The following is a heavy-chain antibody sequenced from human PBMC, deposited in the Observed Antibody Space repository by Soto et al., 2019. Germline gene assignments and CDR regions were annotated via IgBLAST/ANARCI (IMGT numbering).Heavy chain of an antibody. CDR3: ARGGGSSSYYSYYMDV. D-gene: IGHD6-6*01. J-gene: IGHJ6*03. Sequence: ASVKVSCKASGYTFTGYYMHWVRQAPGQGLEWMGWINPNSGGTNYAQKFQGWVTMTRETSISTAYMELSRLRSDDTAVYYCARGGGSSSYYSYYMDVWGKGTTVTVSS. V-gene: IGHV1-2*04. CDR2: INPNSGGT. CDR1: GYTFTGYY.